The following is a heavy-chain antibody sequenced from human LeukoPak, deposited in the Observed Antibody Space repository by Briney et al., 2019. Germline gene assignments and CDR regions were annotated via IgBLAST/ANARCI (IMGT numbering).Heavy chain of an antibody. D-gene: IGHD3-3*01. Sequence: GGSLRLSCVGSGFSFDDYGMFWVRQAPGKGLEWVAGISWNSYRTGFGDSVKGRFTISRDNAKSSLFLQMNSLRAEDTAVYYCAKASFYYDFWSGPFASWGQGSLVVVSS. V-gene: IGHV3-9*01. CDR1: GFSFDDYG. CDR3: AKASFYYDFWSGPFAS. J-gene: IGHJ4*02. CDR2: ISWNSYRT.